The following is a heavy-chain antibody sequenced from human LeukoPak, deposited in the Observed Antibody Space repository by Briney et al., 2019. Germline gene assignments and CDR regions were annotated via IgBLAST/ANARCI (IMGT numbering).Heavy chain of an antibody. CDR3: ARGGYIVVVPAAFDY. Sequence: SETLSLTCAVYGGSFSGYYWSWIRQPPEKGLEWIGEINHSGSTNYNPSLKSRVTISVDTSKNQFSLKLSSVTAADTAVYYCARGGYIVVVPAAFDYWGQGTLVTVSS. CDR2: INHSGST. J-gene: IGHJ4*02. CDR1: GGSFSGYY. D-gene: IGHD2-2*01. V-gene: IGHV4-34*01.